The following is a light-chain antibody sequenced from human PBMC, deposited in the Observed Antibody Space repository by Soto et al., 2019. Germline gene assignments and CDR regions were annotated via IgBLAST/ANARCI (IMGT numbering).Light chain of an antibody. CDR2: GAS. CDR1: QSVSSN. CDR3: QQYSNWPPIT. J-gene: IGKJ5*01. V-gene: IGKV3-15*01. Sequence: EIVMTQSPATLSVSLGDRAPLSCRASQSVSSNLAWYQLKPGQAPRLLIYGASTRATGIPARFSGSGSGTEFTLTISSLQSEDFAVYYCQQYSNWPPITFGQGTRLEIK.